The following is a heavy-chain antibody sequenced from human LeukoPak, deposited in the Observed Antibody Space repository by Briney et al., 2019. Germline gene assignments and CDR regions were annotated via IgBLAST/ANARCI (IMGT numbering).Heavy chain of an antibody. CDR2: IYHSGST. V-gene: IGHV4-30-2*01. CDR1: GGSISSGGYY. J-gene: IGHJ4*02. Sequence: PSQTLSLTCTVSGGSISSGGYYWSWIRQPPGKGLGWIGYIYHSGSTYYNPSLKSRVTISVDRSKNQFSLKLSSVTAADTAVYYCARGRQYGSGSYSRPPALDYWGQGTLVTVSS. CDR3: ARGRQYGSGSYSRPPALDY. D-gene: IGHD3-10*01.